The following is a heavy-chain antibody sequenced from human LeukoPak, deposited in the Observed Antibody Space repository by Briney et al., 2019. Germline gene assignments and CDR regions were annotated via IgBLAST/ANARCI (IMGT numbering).Heavy chain of an antibody. Sequence: SETLSLTCTVSGGSISSYYWSWIRQPPGKGLEWIGYIYYSGSTNYNPSLKSRVTISVDTSKNQFSLKLSSVTAADTAVYHCARGYCSGGSCRPVPYYFDYWGQGTLVTVFS. CDR3: ARGYCSGGSCRPVPYYFDY. J-gene: IGHJ4*02. CDR1: GGSISSYY. V-gene: IGHV4-59*01. D-gene: IGHD2-15*01. CDR2: IYYSGST.